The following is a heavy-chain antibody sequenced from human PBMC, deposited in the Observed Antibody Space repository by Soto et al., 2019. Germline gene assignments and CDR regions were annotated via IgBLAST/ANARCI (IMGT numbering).Heavy chain of an antibody. CDR3: ARDQQLAVPYYYYYGMDV. CDR1: GYTFTGYY. CDR2: INPNSGGT. D-gene: IGHD6-13*01. Sequence: ASVKVSCKAPGYTFTGYYMHWVRQAPGQGLEWMGWINPNSGGTNYAQKFQGRVTMTRDTSISTAYMELSRLRSDDTAVYYCARDQQLAVPYYYYYGMDVWGQGTTVTVSS. V-gene: IGHV1-2*02. J-gene: IGHJ6*02.